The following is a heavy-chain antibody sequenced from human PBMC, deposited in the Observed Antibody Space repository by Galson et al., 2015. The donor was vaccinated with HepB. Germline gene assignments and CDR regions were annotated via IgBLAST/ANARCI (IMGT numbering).Heavy chain of an antibody. J-gene: IGHJ4*02. D-gene: IGHD4-17*01. CDR3: ARSIYGDPYFTY. Sequence: SVKVSCKASGGTFSSYAISWVRQAPGQGLEWMGGIIPIFGTANYAQKFQGRVTITADESTSTAYMELSSLRSEDTAVYYCARSIYGDPYFTYWGQGTLVTVSS. CDR2: IIPIFGTA. V-gene: IGHV1-69*13. CDR1: GGTFSSYA.